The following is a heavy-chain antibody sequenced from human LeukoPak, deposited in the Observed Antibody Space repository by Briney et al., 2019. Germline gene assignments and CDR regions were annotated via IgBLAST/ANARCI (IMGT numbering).Heavy chain of an antibody. V-gene: IGHV3-53*01. D-gene: IGHD1-7*01. J-gene: IGHJ4*02. CDR2: IYSGGST. CDR1: AFTVSSNY. Sequence: GGSLRLSCAASAFTVSSNYRHWVRQAPGKGLEWVSVIYSGGSTDYADSVKGRFTISRDNSKNTLYLQMNSLRDEDTAVYYCARDRRDISGTSLDYWGQGTLVTVSS. CDR3: ARDRRDISGTSLDY.